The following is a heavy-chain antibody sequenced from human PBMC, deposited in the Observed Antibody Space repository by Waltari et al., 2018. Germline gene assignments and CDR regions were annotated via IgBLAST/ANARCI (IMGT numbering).Heavy chain of an antibody. V-gene: IGHV3-9*03. J-gene: IGHJ4*02. CDR2: ISWNSGSI. CDR1: GFTFDDYA. Sequence: EVQLVESGGGLVQPGRSLRLSCAASGFTFDDYAMHWVRQAPGKGLEWVSGISWNSGSIGYADSVKGRFTISRDNAKNSLYLQMNSLRAEDMALYYCAKDIGYSSSSVGFDYWGQGTLVTVSS. D-gene: IGHD6-6*01. CDR3: AKDIGYSSSSVGFDY.